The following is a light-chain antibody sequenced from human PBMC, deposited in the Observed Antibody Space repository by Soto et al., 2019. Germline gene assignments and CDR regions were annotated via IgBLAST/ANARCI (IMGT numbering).Light chain of an antibody. CDR2: EVS. J-gene: IGLJ1*01. V-gene: IGLV2-14*01. Sequence: QSVLTQPASVSGSPGQSITISCTGTSGDVGGYNYVSWYQLHPGKAPKLIIYEVSNRPSGVSNRFSGSKSGNTASLTISGLQAEDEADYYCSSYTSSTAYVFXTGTKVTVL. CDR1: SGDVGGYNY. CDR3: SSYTSSTAYV.